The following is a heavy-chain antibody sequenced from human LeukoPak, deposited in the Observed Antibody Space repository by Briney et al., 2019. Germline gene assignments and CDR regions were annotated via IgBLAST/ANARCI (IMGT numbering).Heavy chain of an antibody. D-gene: IGHD3/OR15-3a*01. J-gene: IGHJ3*02. CDR3: ARGPGLGPSDAFDI. Sequence: GSLRLSCAASGFTVSSNYMSWVRQPPGKGLEWIGEINHSGSTNYNPSLKSRVTISVDTSKNQFSLKLSSVTAADTAVYYCARGPGLGPSDAFDIWGQGTMVTVSS. V-gene: IGHV4-34*01. CDR2: INHSGST. CDR1: GFTVSSNY.